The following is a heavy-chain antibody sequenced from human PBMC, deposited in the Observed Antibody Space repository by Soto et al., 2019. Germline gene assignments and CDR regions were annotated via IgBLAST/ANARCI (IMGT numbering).Heavy chain of an antibody. Sequence: QVQLVQSGGEVTKTGASVKVSCKASGYSFTSYDITWVRQAPGQGLEWMGWISGDNWNTNNAQKFQGRVTMTTDTSTSTAYMELRSLRSDDTAVYYFARWKSSCWYSIYYWGQGTLVTVSS. CDR3: ARWKSSCWYSIYY. J-gene: IGHJ4*02. CDR2: ISGDNWNT. V-gene: IGHV1-18*04. CDR1: GYSFTSYD. D-gene: IGHD2-15*01.